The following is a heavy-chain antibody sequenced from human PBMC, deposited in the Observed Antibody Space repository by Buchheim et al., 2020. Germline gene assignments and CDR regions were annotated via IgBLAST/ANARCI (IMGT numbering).Heavy chain of an antibody. V-gene: IGHV3-30*18. CDR1: GFTFSNYG. D-gene: IGHD3-3*01. Sequence: QVHLVESGGGLVQPGDSLRLSCGASGFTFSNYGIHWLRKAPGKGLEWVAAIADDGGAKVYADSVKDRFTLSTDHSKNMVYLQMNSLRPDDSALYFCAKEERFTEWYYDYWGQGTL. CDR2: IADDGGAK. J-gene: IGHJ4*02. CDR3: AKEERFTEWYYDY.